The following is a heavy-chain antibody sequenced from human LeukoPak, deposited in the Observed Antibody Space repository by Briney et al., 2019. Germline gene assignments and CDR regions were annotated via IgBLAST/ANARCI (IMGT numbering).Heavy chain of an antibody. Sequence: PGGSLRLSCEVSGFTFTDYWMNWVRQAPGKGPEWVASIRQDGSGKTYVDSVKGRFTISRDNTKNSLSLQLNGLRAEDTAVYYCARDGTAAGLYFDLWGQGTLVTVSS. D-gene: IGHD6-13*01. V-gene: IGHV3-7*01. CDR2: IRQDGSGK. CDR3: ARDGTAAGLYFDL. J-gene: IGHJ4*01. CDR1: GFTFTDYW.